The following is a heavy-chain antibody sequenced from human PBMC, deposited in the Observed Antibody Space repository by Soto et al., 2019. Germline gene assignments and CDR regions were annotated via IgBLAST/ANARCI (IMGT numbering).Heavy chain of an antibody. V-gene: IGHV4-4*07. CDR1: GDSFNGYY. CDR2: VYTNGHT. CDR3: ARLSSSRAFDI. J-gene: IGHJ3*02. D-gene: IGHD6-6*01. Sequence: QVQLQESGPGLVKPWETLSLTCTVSGDSFNGYYWSWIRQPAGKGLEWIGRVYTNGHTDYNPSLKSRVTVSVDTSKNQFSLKLRSVTAADTAVYYCARLSSSRAFDIWGQGTMVTVSS.